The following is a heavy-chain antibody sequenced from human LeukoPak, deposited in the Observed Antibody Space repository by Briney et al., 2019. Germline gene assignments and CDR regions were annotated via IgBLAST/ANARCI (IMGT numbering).Heavy chain of an antibody. CDR1: GGTFSSYA. D-gene: IGHD3-22*01. V-gene: IGHV1-69*13. CDR2: IIPIFATA. J-gene: IGHJ4*02. CDR3: AKRGASTSIWLD. Sequence: GASVKVSCKASGGTFSSYAISWVRQAPGQGLEWMGGIIPIFATATYAQKFQGRVTITADESTSTAYMELSSLRSEDTAVYYCAKRGASTSIWLDWGQGTLVTVSS.